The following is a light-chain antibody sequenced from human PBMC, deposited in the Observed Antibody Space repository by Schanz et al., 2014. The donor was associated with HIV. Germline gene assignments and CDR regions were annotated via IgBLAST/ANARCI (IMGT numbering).Light chain of an antibody. CDR3: GSCSTTNTCT. Sequence: QSVLTQPPSESGAPGQGVTISCTGSSSNIGAGFHVHWYQQLPETAPTFLIFDTHDRASGVSGRVSASKSGASASLAIAGLQDEDEADYYCGSCSTTNTCTFGGGTKVTVL. CDR2: DTH. V-gene: IGLV1-40*01. J-gene: IGLJ3*02. CDR1: SSNIGAGFH.